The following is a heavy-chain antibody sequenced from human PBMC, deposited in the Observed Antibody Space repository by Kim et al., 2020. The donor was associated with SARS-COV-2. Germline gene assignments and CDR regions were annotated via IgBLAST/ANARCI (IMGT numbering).Heavy chain of an antibody. V-gene: IGHV3-21*01. CDR3: ARDFPALPSTHLLPYSSSTGDYFDY. CDR1: GFTFSSYS. Sequence: GGSLRLSCAASGFTFSSYSMNWVRQAPGKGLEWVSSISSSSSYIYYADSVKGRFTISRDNAKNSLYLQMNSLRAEDTAVYYCARDFPALPSTHLLPYSSSTGDYFDYWGQGTLVTVSS. D-gene: IGHD6-6*01. J-gene: IGHJ4*02. CDR2: ISSSSSYI.